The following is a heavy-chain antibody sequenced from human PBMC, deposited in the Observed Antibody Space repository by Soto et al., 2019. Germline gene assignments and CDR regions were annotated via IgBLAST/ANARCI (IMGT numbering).Heavy chain of an antibody. Sequence: SETLSLTCTVSGVSLCSGDYHWSWIRQPPGKGLEWIGYIHYSGSTYYNPSLKSRVTISIDASKNQLSLKLSSVTAADTAVYYCVRDQRGYNSLDYWGQGTLVTVSS. CDR3: VRDQRGYNSLDY. CDR1: GVSLCSGDYH. J-gene: IGHJ4*02. CDR2: IHYSGST. V-gene: IGHV4-30-4*01. D-gene: IGHD1-20*01.